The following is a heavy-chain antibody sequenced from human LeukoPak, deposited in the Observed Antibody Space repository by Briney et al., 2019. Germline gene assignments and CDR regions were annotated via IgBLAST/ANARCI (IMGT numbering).Heavy chain of an antibody. CDR3: ARATYTAFDY. D-gene: IGHD2-21*02. CDR1: GFTFSNYG. V-gene: IGHV3-30*03. J-gene: IGHJ4*02. Sequence: GGSLRLSCAASGFTFSNYGMHWVRQAPGKGLKWVSFISFDGSNKYYADSVKGRFTISRDNSKNTLYLQMNSLRAENTAVYYCARATYTAFDYWGQGTLVTVSS. CDR2: ISFDGSNK.